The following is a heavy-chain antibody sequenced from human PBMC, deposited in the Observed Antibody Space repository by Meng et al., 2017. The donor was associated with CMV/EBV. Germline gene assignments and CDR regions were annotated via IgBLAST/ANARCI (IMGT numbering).Heavy chain of an antibody. D-gene: IGHD3-3*01. CDR3: AGDGVVFGVVTLFDY. J-gene: IGHJ4*02. Sequence: ASVKVSCKASGYTFTGYYMHWLRQPPGQGLEWMGWINPNSGGTNYAQKFQGRVTMTRDTSISTAYMELSRLRSDDTAVYYCAGDGVVFGVVTLFDYWGQGNLVTVSS. CDR1: GYTFTGYY. CDR2: INPNSGGT. V-gene: IGHV1-2*02.